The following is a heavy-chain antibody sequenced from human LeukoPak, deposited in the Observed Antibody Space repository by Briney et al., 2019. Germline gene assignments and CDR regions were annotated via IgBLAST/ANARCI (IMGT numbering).Heavy chain of an antibody. V-gene: IGHV3-30-3*01. CDR3: ARDRLPMVRGVIIRGGAFDI. CDR2: ISYDGSNK. CDR1: GFTFSSYA. D-gene: IGHD3-10*01. J-gene: IGHJ3*02. Sequence: PGGSLRLSCAASGFTFSSYAMHWVRQAPGKGLEWVAVISYDGSNKYYADSVKGRFTISRDNSKNTLYLQMNSLRAEDTAVYYCARDRLPMVRGVIIRGGAFDIWGQGTMVTVSS.